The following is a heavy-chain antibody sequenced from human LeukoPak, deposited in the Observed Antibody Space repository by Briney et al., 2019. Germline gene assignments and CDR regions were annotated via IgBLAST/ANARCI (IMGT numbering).Heavy chain of an antibody. V-gene: IGHV3-74*01. Sequence: GGSLRLSCAASGFTFSNYWVHWVRQGPGEGLVWVSRINSDGSSRNYADSVKGRFTISRDNAKSTLYLQMNSLRAEDTAVYYCASASSHRIAAGGDYWGQGTLVTVSS. CDR1: GFTFSNYW. D-gene: IGHD6-13*01. J-gene: IGHJ4*02. CDR3: ASASSHRIAAGGDY. CDR2: INSDGSSR.